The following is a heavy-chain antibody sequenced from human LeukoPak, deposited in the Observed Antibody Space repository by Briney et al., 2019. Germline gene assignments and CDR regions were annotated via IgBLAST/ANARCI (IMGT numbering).Heavy chain of an antibody. CDR3: AKSRGYCSSTSCSLHDAFDI. J-gene: IGHJ3*02. D-gene: IGHD2-2*03. CDR2: ISWNSGSI. V-gene: IGHV3-9*03. CDR1: GFTFDDYA. Sequence: GGSLRLSCAASGFTFDDYAMHWVRQAPGQGLEWVSGISWNSGSIGYADSVKGRFTISRDNAKKSLYLQMNSLRAEDMALYYCAKSRGYCSSTSCSLHDAFDIWGQGTMVTVSS.